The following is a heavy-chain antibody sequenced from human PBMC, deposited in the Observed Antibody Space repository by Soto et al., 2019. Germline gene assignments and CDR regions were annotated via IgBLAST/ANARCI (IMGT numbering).Heavy chain of an antibody. CDR1: GFTFSSYG. CDR3: ARNPDSGYAPLDY. J-gene: IGHJ4*02. D-gene: IGHD5-12*01. V-gene: IGHV3-33*01. Sequence: PGGSLRLSCAASGFTFSSYGMHWVRQAPGKGLEWVAVIWYDGSNKYYADSVKGRFTISRDNSKNTLYLQMNSLTAEDTAVYYCARNPDSGYAPLDYWGQGTLVTVSS. CDR2: IWYDGSNK.